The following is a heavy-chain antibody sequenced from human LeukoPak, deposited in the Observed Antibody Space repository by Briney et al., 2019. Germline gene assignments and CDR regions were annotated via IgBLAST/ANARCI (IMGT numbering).Heavy chain of an antibody. V-gene: IGHV4-59*12. D-gene: IGHD5-24*01. Sequence: SETLSLTCTVSGGSISSYYWSWIRQPPGKGLEWIGYIYYSGSTNYNPSLKSRVTISVDTSKNQFSLKLSSVTAADTAVYYCARTVNERWATYWFDPWGQGTLVTVSS. J-gene: IGHJ5*02. CDR3: ARTVNERWATYWFDP. CDR1: GGSISSYY. CDR2: IYYSGST.